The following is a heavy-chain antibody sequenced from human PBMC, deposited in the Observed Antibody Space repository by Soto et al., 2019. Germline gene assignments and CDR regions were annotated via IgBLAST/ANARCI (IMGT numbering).Heavy chain of an antibody. V-gene: IGHV4-59*01. CDR1: GGSISSYY. D-gene: IGHD4-17*01. J-gene: IGHJ6*02. Sequence: QVQLQESGPGLVKPSETLSLTCTVSGGSISSYYWSWIRQPPGKGLEWIGYIYYSGSTNYNPSLKSRGTISVDTSKNQFSLKLSSVTAADTAVYYCARANGGYGMDVWGQGTTVTVSS. CDR3: ARANGGYGMDV. CDR2: IYYSGST.